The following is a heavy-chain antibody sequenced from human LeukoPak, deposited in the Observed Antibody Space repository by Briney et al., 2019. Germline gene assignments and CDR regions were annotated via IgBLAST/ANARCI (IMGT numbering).Heavy chain of an antibody. CDR2: INHSGST. Sequence: PSETLSLTCAVYGGSFSGYYWSWIRQPPGKGLEWIGEINHSGSTNYNPSLKSRVTISVDTSKNQFSLKLSSVTAADTAVYYCARRRYFDWLLRTSWSTYFDYWGQGTLVTVSS. CDR3: ARRRYFDWLLRTSWSTYFDY. J-gene: IGHJ4*02. CDR1: GGSFSGYY. D-gene: IGHD3-9*01. V-gene: IGHV4-34*01.